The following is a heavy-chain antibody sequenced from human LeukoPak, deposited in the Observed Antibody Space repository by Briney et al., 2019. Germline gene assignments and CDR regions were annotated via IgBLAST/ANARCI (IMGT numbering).Heavy chain of an antibody. CDR2: IYPGDSDT. Sequence: GESLKISCKGSGYSLTSYWIGWVRQMPGKGLEWMGIIYPGDSDTRYSPSFQGQVTISADKSISTAYLQWGSLKASDTAMYYCARHFGYSYGSVNWFDPWGQGTLVTVSS. D-gene: IGHD5-18*01. J-gene: IGHJ5*02. V-gene: IGHV5-51*01. CDR1: GYSLTSYW. CDR3: ARHFGYSYGSVNWFDP.